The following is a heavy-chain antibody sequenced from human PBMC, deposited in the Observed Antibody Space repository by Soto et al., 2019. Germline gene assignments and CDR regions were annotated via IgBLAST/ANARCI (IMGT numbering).Heavy chain of an antibody. V-gene: IGHV5-51*01. CDR2: IYPGDSDT. J-gene: IGHJ6*02. CDR1: GYSFTTYW. Sequence: PGESLKISCKGSGYSFTTYWIGWVRQMPGKGLECMGIIYPGDSDTRYGPSFQGQVTISADKSISTAYLQWSSLKASDTAMYYCARQAAAGKYYYGMYVWGQGTTVTVSS. D-gene: IGHD6-13*01. CDR3: ARQAAAGKYYYGMYV.